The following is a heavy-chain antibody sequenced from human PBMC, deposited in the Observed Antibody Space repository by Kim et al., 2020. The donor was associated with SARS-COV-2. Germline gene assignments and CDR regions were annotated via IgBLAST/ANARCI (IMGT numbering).Heavy chain of an antibody. V-gene: IGHV3-9*01. CDR1: GFTFDDYA. CDR2: ISWNSGSI. J-gene: IGHJ3*01. CDR3: AKDLETYYYGSGSPNDA. D-gene: IGHD3-10*01. Sequence: GGSLRLSCAASGFTFDDYAMHWVRQAPGKGLEWVSGISWNSGSIGYADSVKGRFTISRDNAKNSLYLQMNSLRAEDTALYYCAKDLETYYYGSGSPNDA.